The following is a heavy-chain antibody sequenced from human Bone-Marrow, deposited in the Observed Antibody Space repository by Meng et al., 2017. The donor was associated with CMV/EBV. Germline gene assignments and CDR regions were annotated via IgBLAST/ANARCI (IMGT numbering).Heavy chain of an antibody. V-gene: IGHV1-2*02. D-gene: IGHD4-23*01. J-gene: IGHJ5*02. CDR1: GYTFTGYY. CDR2: INPNSGGT. CDR3: ARESYYGGNPSQDL. Sequence: ASVKVSCKASGYTFTGYYMHWVRQAPGQGLEWMGSINPNSGGTTYAQKFQGRVTMSRDTSISIGYMEVNRLRSDDTAVYYCARESYYGGNPSQDLWGQGTLVTASS.